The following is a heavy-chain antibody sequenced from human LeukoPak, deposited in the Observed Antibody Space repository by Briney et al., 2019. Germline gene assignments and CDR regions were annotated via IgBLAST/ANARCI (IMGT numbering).Heavy chain of an antibody. CDR1: GFTFSSYA. CDR2: ISDDGSNE. J-gene: IGHJ4*02. V-gene: IGHV3-30-3*02. D-gene: IGHD3-22*01. Sequence: PGRSLRLSCAASGFTFSSYAMHWVRQAPGEGLEWVAVISDDGSNEHYADSVKGRFTVSRDNSKNTLYLQMNSLRPEDTAVYYCAKNDPDSSEDWGQGTLVTVSS. CDR3: AKNDPDSSED.